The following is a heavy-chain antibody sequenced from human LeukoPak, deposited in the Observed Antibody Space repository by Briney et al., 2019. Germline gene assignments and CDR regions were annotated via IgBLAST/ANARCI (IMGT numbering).Heavy chain of an antibody. CDR1: GFTFSSYW. CDR3: TRDFDAATGS. J-gene: IGHJ5*02. CDR2: INGDGSRT. D-gene: IGHD3-9*01. V-gene: IGHV3-74*01. Sequence: GGSLRLSCAASGFTFSSYWMHWVRQAPGKGLVWVSRINGDGSRTSCADSVKGRFTISRDNAENTLYLQMNSLRVEDTAVYYCTRDFDAATGSWGQGTLVTVSS.